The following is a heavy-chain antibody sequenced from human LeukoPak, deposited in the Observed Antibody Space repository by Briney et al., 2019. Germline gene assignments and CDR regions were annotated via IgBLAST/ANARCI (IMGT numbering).Heavy chain of an antibody. CDR1: GFTFSSYG. Sequence: PGGSLRLSCAASGFTFSSYGMHWVRQAPGRGLEWVSGISWNSGSIGYADSVKGRFTISRDNAKNSLYLQMNSLRAEDTALYYCAKDPGSSWYPMEPGWFDPWGQGTLVTVSS. CDR2: ISWNSGSI. CDR3: AKDPGSSWYPMEPGWFDP. V-gene: IGHV3-9*01. D-gene: IGHD6-13*01. J-gene: IGHJ5*02.